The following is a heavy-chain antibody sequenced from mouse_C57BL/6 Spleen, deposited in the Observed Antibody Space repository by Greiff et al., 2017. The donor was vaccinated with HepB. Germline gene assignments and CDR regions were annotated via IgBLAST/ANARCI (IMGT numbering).Heavy chain of an antibody. V-gene: IGHV1-64*01. CDR1: GYTFTSYW. CDR3: ARWSSRYAMDY. J-gene: IGHJ4*01. Sequence: LQQPGAELVKPGASVKLSCKASGYTFTSYWMHWVKQRPGQGLEWIGMIHPNSGSTNYNEKFKSKATLTVDKSSSTAYMQLSSLTSEDSAVYYCARWSSRYAMDYWGQGTSVTVSS. CDR2: IHPNSGST. D-gene: IGHD1-1*01.